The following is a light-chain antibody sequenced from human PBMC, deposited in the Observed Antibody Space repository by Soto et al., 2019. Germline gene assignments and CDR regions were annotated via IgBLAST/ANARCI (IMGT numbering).Light chain of an antibody. CDR2: GAS. V-gene: IGKV3-15*01. J-gene: IGKJ4*01. CDR1: QSVSSN. Sequence: EIVMTPSPATLSMSPGERATLSCRASQSVSSNLAWYQQKPGQAPRLLIYGASTRATGIPARFSGSGSGTEFTLTISSLQSEDFAVYYCQQYKNWPLTFGGGTKVDIK. CDR3: QQYKNWPLT.